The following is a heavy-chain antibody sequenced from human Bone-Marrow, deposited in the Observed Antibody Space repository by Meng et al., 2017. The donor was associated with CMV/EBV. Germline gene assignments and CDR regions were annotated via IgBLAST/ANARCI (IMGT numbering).Heavy chain of an antibody. CDR1: GGTFSSYT. CDR3: ATETPCGGDCYVYGY. J-gene: IGHJ4*02. D-gene: IGHD2-21*01. V-gene: IGHV1-69*02. CDR2: IIPILGIA. Sequence: SVKVSCKASGGTFSSYTISWVRQAPGQGLEWMGRIIPILGIANYAQKFQGRVTITADKSTSTAYMELSSLRSEDTAVYYCATETPCGGDCYVYGYWGQGTLVTVSS.